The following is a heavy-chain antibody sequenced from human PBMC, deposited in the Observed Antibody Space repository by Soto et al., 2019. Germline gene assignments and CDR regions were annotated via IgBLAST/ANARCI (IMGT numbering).Heavy chain of an antibody. J-gene: IGHJ5*02. D-gene: IGHD5-12*01. Sequence: SETLSLTCTVSGGSISSSSYYWGWIRQPPGKGLEWIGSIYYSGSTYYNPSLKSRVTISVDTSKNQFSLKLSSVTAADTAVYYCARHGYLAEDWFDPWGQGTLVTVSS. CDR2: IYYSGST. CDR1: GGSISSSSYY. CDR3: ARHGYLAEDWFDP. V-gene: IGHV4-39*01.